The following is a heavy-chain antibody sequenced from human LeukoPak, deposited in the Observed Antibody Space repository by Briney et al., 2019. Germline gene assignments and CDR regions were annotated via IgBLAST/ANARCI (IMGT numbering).Heavy chain of an antibody. CDR1: GYTFTGYY. D-gene: IGHD6-19*01. CDR3: ARGPKLGVADESYGMDV. CDR2: INPNSGGT. V-gene: IGHV1-2*04. Sequence: ASVKVSCKASGYTFTGYYMHWVRQAPGQGLEWMGWINPNSGGTNYAQKFQGWVTMTRDTSISTAYMELSRLRSDDTAVYYCARGPKLGVADESYGMDVWGQGTTVTVSS. J-gene: IGHJ6*01.